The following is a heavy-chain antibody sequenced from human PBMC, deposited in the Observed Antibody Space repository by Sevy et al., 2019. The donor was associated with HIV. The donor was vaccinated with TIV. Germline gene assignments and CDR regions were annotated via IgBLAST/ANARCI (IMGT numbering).Heavy chain of an antibody. CDR1: GFTFSSYA. CDR3: AKDGGYRSPSLAN. J-gene: IGHJ4*02. D-gene: IGHD2-15*01. Sequence: GGSLRLSCAASGFTFSSYAMTWVRQAPGKGLEWVSLISGSGGSTFYADSVKGRFTISRDNYKNTLYLQMNSLIADDTALYYCAKDGGYRSPSLANWGQGTLVTVSS. CDR2: ISGSGGST. V-gene: IGHV3-23*01.